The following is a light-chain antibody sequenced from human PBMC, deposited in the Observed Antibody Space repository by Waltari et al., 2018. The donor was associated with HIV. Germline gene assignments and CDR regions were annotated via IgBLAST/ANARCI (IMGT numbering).Light chain of an antibody. J-gene: IGKJ1*01. CDR3: QQYNSNSPWA. Sequence: DIQLTQSPSYLSASVGDRVTITCRASESISRWLAWYQQKPGKAPKLLIYEASTLESGVPSRFSGSRSGTEFTLSISSLQPDDFATYYCQQYNSNSPWAFGQGTKVDIK. V-gene: IGKV1-5*03. CDR1: ESISRW. CDR2: EAS.